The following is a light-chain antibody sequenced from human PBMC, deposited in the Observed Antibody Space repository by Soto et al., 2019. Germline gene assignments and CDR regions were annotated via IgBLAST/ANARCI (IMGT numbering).Light chain of an antibody. CDR2: DAY. Sequence: EVALTQSPVTLSLSAGVSATLPCRASQSFCVLWSWYQQKHGQAPRLLIYDAYNRATGTPRRFSGSGSGTYFPLISSSLAPEDSAVYYCQKRHTSPITFGQGTRLEIK. J-gene: IGKJ5*01. CDR1: QSFCVL. V-gene: IGKV3-11*01. CDR3: QKRHTSPIT.